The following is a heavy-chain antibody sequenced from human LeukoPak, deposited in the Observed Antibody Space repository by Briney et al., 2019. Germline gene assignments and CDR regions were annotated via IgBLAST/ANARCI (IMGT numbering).Heavy chain of an antibody. Sequence: GASVKVSCKASGYTFTSYGISWVRQAPGQGLEWMGWISAYNGNTNYAQKLQGRVTMTTDTSTSTAYMELRSLRSDDTAVYYCARDSLLWFGELSTPHDASDIWGQGTMVTVSS. CDR3: ARDSLLWFGELSTPHDASDI. D-gene: IGHD3-10*01. CDR1: GYTFTSYG. V-gene: IGHV1-18*01. CDR2: ISAYNGNT. J-gene: IGHJ3*02.